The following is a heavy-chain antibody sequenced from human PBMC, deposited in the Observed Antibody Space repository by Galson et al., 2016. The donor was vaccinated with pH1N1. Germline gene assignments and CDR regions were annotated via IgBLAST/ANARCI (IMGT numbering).Heavy chain of an antibody. CDR3: ARHSTSGFPTIEVAARRRPFDV. D-gene: IGHD6-19*01. CDR2: INHGGST. V-gene: IGHV4-34*01. J-gene: IGHJ3*01. CDR1: GGSFRGYY. Sequence: SETLSLTCAVYGGSFRGYYWSWIRQSPEKGLEWIGEINHGGSTNYNPSLEGRAALSLDTSKHQFSLRRMAVPAADTAVYLCARHSTSGFPTIEVAARRRPFDVWGQGTLVTVSS.